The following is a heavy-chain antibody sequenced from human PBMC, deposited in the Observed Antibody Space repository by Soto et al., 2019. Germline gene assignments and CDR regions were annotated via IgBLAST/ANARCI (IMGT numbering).Heavy chain of an antibody. J-gene: IGHJ4*02. V-gene: IGHV5-10-1*01. CDR2: IDPSDSYT. D-gene: IGHD6-13*01. Sequence: PGESLKISCKGSGYSFTSYWISWVRQMPGKGLEWMGRIDPSDSYTNYSPSFQGHVTISADKSISTAYLQWSSLKASDTAMYYCARLPTHHSSSWFGFDYWGQGTLVTVSS. CDR1: GYSFTSYW. CDR3: ARLPTHHSSSWFGFDY.